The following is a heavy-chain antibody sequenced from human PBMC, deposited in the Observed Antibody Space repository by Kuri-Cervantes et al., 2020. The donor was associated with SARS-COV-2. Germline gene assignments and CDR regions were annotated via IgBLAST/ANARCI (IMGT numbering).Heavy chain of an antibody. D-gene: IGHD2-21*01. Sequence: GGSLRLSCAASGFTFFSYAMHWVRQAPGKGLEWVAIISYDGSNKYYADSVKGRFAISRDNSKNTLYLQMNSLRAEDTALYYCARERVGVHGYWGQGTLVTVSS. CDR2: ISYDGSNK. V-gene: IGHV3-30*09. CDR1: GFTFFSYA. CDR3: ARERVGVHGY. J-gene: IGHJ4*02.